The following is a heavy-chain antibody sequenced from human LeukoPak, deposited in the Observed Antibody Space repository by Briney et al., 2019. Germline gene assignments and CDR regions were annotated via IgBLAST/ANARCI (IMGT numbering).Heavy chain of an antibody. V-gene: IGHV4-30-4*08. CDR2: IYYSGST. Sequence: PSQTLSLTCTVSGGSISSGDYYWSWIRQPPGKGLEWIGYIYYSGSTYYNPSLKSRVTISVDTSKNQFSLKLSSVTAADTAVYYCARDFRDGGSMDVWGKGTTVTVSS. D-gene: IGHD4-23*01. J-gene: IGHJ6*03. CDR3: ARDFRDGGSMDV. CDR1: GGSISSGDYY.